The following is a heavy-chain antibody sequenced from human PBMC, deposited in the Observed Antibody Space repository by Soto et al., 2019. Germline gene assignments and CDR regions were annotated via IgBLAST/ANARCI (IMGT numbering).Heavy chain of an antibody. Sequence: PAGSMRVSCAAAGCKFVDYSGRWVRQAPGKGLEWVSLISWDGGSTYYADSVKGRFTISRDNSKNSLYLQMNSLRTEDTALYYCAKDIRLNGDRNYYYGMDVWGQGTTVTVSS. J-gene: IGHJ6*02. V-gene: IGHV3-43*01. CDR1: GCKFVDYS. CDR2: ISWDGGST. D-gene: IGHD7-27*01. CDR3: AKDIRLNGDRNYYYGMDV.